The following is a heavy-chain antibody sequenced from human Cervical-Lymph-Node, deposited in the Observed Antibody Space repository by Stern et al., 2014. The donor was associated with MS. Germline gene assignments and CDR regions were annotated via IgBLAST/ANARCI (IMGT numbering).Heavy chain of an antibody. CDR1: GFTFSDYF. CDR3: ARDKSRSSWYPDTFDI. V-gene: IGHV3-11*01. J-gene: IGHJ3*02. Sequence: VQLVQSGGGLVKPGGSLRLSCAASGFTFSDYFMSWIRQAPGKGLEWVSHICSSGSTRYYADSVKGRFTISRDNAKNSLYLQMNSLRAEDTAVYYCARDKSRSSWYPDTFDIWGQGTMVTVSS. CDR2: ICSSGSTR. D-gene: IGHD6-13*01.